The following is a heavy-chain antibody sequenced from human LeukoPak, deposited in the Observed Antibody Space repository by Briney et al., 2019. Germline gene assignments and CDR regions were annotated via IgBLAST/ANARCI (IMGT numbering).Heavy chain of an antibody. CDR1: GFTFSSYW. J-gene: IGHJ4*02. D-gene: IGHD3-22*01. Sequence: GGSLRLSCAASGFTFSSYWMHWVRQAPGKGLEWVSAISGSGGSTYYADSVKGRFTISRDNSKNTLYLQMNSLRAEDTAVYYCAKDYYYDSSGYYPPFDYWGQGTLVTVSS. CDR2: ISGSGGST. CDR3: AKDYYYDSSGYYPPFDY. V-gene: IGHV3-23*01.